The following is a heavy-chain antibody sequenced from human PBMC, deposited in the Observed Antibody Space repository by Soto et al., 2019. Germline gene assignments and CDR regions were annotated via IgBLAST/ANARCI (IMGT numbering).Heavy chain of an antibody. CDR1: GGSISSYY. J-gene: IGHJ6*03. V-gene: IGHV4-59*08. Sequence: PSETLSLTCTVSGGSISSYYWSWIRQPPGKGLEWIGYIYYSGSTNYNPSLKSRVTISVDTSKNQFSLKLSSVTAADTAVYYCARHDSGGSYHYYYYMDVWGKGTTVTVS. CDR2: IYYSGST. CDR3: ARHDSGGSYHYYYYMDV. D-gene: IGHD2-15*01.